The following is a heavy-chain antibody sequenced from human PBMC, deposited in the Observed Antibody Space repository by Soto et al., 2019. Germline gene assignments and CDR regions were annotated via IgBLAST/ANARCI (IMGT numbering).Heavy chain of an antibody. D-gene: IGHD6-6*01. V-gene: IGHV1-69*13. CDR1: GGTFSSYA. CDR3: ARDRTLSIAARNYYYYYGMDV. J-gene: IGHJ6*02. CDR2: IIPIFGTA. Sequence: SVKVSCKASGGTFSSYAISWVRQAPGQGLEWMGGIIPIFGTANYAQKFQGRVTITADESTSTAYMELSSLRSEDTAVYYCARDRTLSIAARNYYYYYGMDVWGQGTTVTVSS.